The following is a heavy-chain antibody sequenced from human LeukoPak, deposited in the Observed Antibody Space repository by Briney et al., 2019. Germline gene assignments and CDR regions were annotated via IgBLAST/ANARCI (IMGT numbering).Heavy chain of an antibody. CDR3: ARGNEGDYYDSSGYSKVFDY. J-gene: IGHJ4*02. D-gene: IGHD3-22*01. V-gene: IGHV5-51*01. Sequence: ESLKISCKGSGYSFTSYWIGWVRQMPGKGLEWMGIIYPGDSDTRYSPSFQRQVTISADKSISTAYLQWSSLKASDTAMYYCARGNEGDYYDSSGYSKVFDYCGQGTLVTVSS. CDR2: IYPGDSDT. CDR1: GYSFTSYW.